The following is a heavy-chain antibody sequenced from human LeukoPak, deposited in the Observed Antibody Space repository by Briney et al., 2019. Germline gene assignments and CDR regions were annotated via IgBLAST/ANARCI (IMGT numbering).Heavy chain of an antibody. CDR2: INPNSGGT. J-gene: IGHJ5*02. V-gene: IGHV1-2*02. CDR3: AKQRLRTLAFDP. D-gene: IGHD6-25*01. Sequence: ASVKVSCKASGYTFTAYYMHWMRQAPGQGLEWMGWINPNSGGTNYAQKFQGRVTMTRDTSISTAYMELRSLRSDDTAVYYCAKQRLRTLAFDPWGQGTLVTVSS. CDR1: GYTFTAYY.